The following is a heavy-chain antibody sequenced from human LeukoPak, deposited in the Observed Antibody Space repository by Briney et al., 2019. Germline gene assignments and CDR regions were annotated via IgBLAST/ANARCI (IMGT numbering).Heavy chain of an antibody. CDR1: GYSISSGYY. D-gene: IGHD6-19*01. V-gene: IGHV4-38-2*02. CDR2: IYHSGST. J-gene: IGHJ6*03. Sequence: SETLSLTCTVSGYSISSGYYWGWIRQPPGKGLEWIGSIYHSGSTNYNPSLKSRVTISVDTSKNQFSLKLSSVTAADTAVYYCARTGYSSGWYDDYYYYYYMDVWGKGTTVTVSS. CDR3: ARTGYSSGWYDDYYYYYYMDV.